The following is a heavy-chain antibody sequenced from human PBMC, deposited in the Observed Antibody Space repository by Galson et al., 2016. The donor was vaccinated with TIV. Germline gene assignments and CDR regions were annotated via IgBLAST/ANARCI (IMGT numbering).Heavy chain of an antibody. CDR3: ARALNHWAFDY. V-gene: IGHV4-4*09. CDR1: GGSISSSY. D-gene: IGHD1-14*01. Sequence: TLSLTCTVSGGSISSSYWSWIRQPPGKGLELIGYISHSGTTNYKYSRKSRATISVDTTKNHFSLRLTSVTAADTAICYCARALNHWAFDYWGQGTLVTVSS. CDR2: ISHSGTT. J-gene: IGHJ4*02.